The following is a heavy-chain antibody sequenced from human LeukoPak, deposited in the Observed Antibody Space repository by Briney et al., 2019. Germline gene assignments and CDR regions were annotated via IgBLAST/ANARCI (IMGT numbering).Heavy chain of an antibody. CDR3: ARDWDSGSYPADY. V-gene: IGHV1-24*01. D-gene: IGHD1-26*01. CDR2: FDPEDGET. J-gene: IGHJ4*02. Sequence: GASVKVSCKVSGYTLTELSMHWVRQAPGKGLEWMGGFDPEDGETIYAQKFQGRVTMTRDTSISTAYMELSRLRSDDTAVYYCARDWDSGSYPADYWGQGTLVTVSS. CDR1: GYTLTELS.